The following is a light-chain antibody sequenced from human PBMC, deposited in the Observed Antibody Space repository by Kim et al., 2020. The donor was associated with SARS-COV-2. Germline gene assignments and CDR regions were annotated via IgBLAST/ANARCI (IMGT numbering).Light chain of an antibody. CDR1: SSNLGRNY. V-gene: IGLV1-47*01. CDR2: RGS. Sequence: GQRVTISCSGGSSNLGRNYVYWYQHVPGAAPKLLIYRGSNRPSGVPDRFAGSKSDNSASLVISGLRSEDEADYYCAAWDDSLSAYVFGTGTKVTVL. CDR3: AAWDDSLSAYV. J-gene: IGLJ1*01.